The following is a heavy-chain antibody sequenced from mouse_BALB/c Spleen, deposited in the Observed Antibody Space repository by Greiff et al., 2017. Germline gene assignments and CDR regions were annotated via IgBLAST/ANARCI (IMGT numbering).Heavy chain of an antibody. D-gene: IGHD1-1*02. V-gene: IGHV2-9*02. Sequence: VKLVESGPGLVAPSQSLSITCTVSGFSLTSYGVHWVRQPPGKGLEWLGVIWAGGSTNYNSALMSRLSISKDNSKSQVFLKMNSLQTDDTAMYYCARDDGGNYWYFDVWGAGTTVTVSS. CDR3: ARDDGGNYWYFDV. CDR1: GFSLTSYG. CDR2: IWAGGST. J-gene: IGHJ1*01.